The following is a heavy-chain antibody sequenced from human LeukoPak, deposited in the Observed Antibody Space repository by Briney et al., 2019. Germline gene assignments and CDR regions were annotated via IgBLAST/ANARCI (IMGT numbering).Heavy chain of an antibody. J-gene: IGHJ3*02. CDR3: VRVGGSPLGALDI. V-gene: IGHV4-59*01. CDR1: GGSIRSYD. Sequence: SETLSLTCIVSGGSIRSYDWSCIRQPPGKGLEWIGYISYTGSTNYNPSLKSRVTMSGDTPKNQFSLKLNSVTAADTAVYYCVRVGGSPLGALDIWGQGTMVTVSS. CDR2: ISYTGST. D-gene: IGHD1-14*01.